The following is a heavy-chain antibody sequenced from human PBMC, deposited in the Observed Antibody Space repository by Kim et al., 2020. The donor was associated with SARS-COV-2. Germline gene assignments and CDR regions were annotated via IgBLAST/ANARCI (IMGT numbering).Heavy chain of an antibody. V-gene: IGHV3-23*01. CDR3: AKGGSCSGGSCYPQDY. D-gene: IGHD2-15*01. J-gene: IGHJ4*02. Sequence: SVKGRFTISRDNSKNTLYLQMNSLRAEDTAVYYCAKGGSCSGGSCYPQDYWGQGTLVTVSS.